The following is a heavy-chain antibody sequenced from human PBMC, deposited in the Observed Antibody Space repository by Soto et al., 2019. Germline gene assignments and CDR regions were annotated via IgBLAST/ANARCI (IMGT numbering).Heavy chain of an antibody. V-gene: IGHV4-39*01. J-gene: IGHJ6*04. Sequence: PSETLSLTCTVVDGYIRGSGCYRVRIRQPPGKGLEWIGSIFYSGGTYYNPSLKSRVTISVDTSKNQFSLKLSSVTAADTAVYYCARHLTYCSAGSCYYDLPYRGRHVWGKGPTVTVS. D-gene: IGHD2-15*01. CDR2: IFYSGGT. CDR1: DGYIRGSGCY. CDR3: ARHLTYCSAGSCYYDLPYRGRHV.